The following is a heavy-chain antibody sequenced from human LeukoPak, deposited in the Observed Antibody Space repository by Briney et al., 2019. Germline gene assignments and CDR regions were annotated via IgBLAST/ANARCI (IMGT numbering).Heavy chain of an antibody. D-gene: IGHD1-26*01. J-gene: IGHJ6*02. Sequence: SETLSLTCAVYGGSFSGYYWGWIRQPPGKGLEWIGEINHSGSTNYNPSLKSRVTISVDTSKNQFSLKLSSVTAADTAVYYCARKILVPSYYYGMDVWGQGTTVTVSS. V-gene: IGHV4-34*01. CDR2: INHSGST. CDR3: ARKILVPSYYYGMDV. CDR1: GGSFSGYY.